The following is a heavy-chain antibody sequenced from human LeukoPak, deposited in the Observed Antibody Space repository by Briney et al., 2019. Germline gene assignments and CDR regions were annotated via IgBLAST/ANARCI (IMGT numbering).Heavy chain of an antibody. J-gene: IGHJ4*02. CDR2: IYYTGTT. CDR1: RGSITNSSCY. V-gene: IGHV4-39*01. D-gene: IGHD2-2*01. CDR3: ARRVVVPAAVSYFDN. Sequence: SETLSLTCAVFRGSITNSSCYWGWIRQPPGKGLEWIGGIYYTGTTYYSPSLNSRITISMDTSKNQFSLRLASVTAADTALYYCARRVVVPAAVSYFDNWGQGTLVTVSS.